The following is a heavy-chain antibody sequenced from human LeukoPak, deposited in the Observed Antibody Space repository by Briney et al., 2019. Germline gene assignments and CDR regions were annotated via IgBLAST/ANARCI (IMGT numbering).Heavy chain of an antibody. Sequence: PGGSLRLSRAASGFTVRDETMNRVRQAPGKGLEWVSLIYSGGSTYYADSVRGRFIISRITSKNTVHLQINSLRTEDTAVYYCARGDGSPNWYFDLWGRGTLVTVSS. CDR3: ARGDGSPNWYFDL. J-gene: IGHJ2*01. V-gene: IGHV3-53*04. D-gene: IGHD5-24*01. CDR2: IYSGGST. CDR1: GFTVRDET.